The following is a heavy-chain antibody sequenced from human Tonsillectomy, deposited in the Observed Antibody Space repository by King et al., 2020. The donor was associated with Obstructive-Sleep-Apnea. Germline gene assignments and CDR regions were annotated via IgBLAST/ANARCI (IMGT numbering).Heavy chain of an antibody. CDR2: IWYDGSNK. Sequence: VQLVESGGGVVQPGRSLRLSCAASGFTFSSYGMHWVRQAPGKGLEWVAVIWYDGSNKYYADSVKGRFTISRDNSKNTLYLQMNSLRAEDTAVYYCAKPREVGARGYFDYWGQGTLVTVSS. V-gene: IGHV3-33*06. J-gene: IGHJ4*02. D-gene: IGHD1-26*01. CDR1: GFTFSSYG. CDR3: AKPREVGARGYFDY.